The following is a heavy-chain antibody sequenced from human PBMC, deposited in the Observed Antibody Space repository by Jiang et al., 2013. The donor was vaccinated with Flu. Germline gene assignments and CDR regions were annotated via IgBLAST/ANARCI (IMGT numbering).Heavy chain of an antibody. Sequence: LVQPGGSLRLSCAASGFTFSTYSMNWVRQAPGKGLEWVSYISRSSSAIYYADSVKGRFTISRDNARNSLYLQMNSLRDEDTAVYYCARDLRCTSTSCYVDYYYGMDVWGQGTTVTVSS. CDR1: GFTFSTYS. V-gene: IGHV3-48*02. D-gene: IGHD2-2*01. J-gene: IGHJ6*02. CDR2: ISRSSSAI. CDR3: ARDLRCTSTSCYVDYYYGMDV.